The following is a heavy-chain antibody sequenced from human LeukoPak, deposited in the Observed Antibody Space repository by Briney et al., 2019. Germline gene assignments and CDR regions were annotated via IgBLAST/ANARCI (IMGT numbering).Heavy chain of an antibody. Sequence: ASVKVSCKASGYTFTSYGISCVRQAPGQGLEWMGWISAYNGNTNYAQQLQGRVTMTTDTSTSTAYMERRSLRSDDTAVYYCARSGRPYYYGSGKEYYFDYWGQGTLVTVSS. J-gene: IGHJ4*02. CDR1: GYTFTSYG. CDR3: ARSGRPYYYGSGKEYYFDY. CDR2: ISAYNGNT. D-gene: IGHD3-10*01. V-gene: IGHV1-18*01.